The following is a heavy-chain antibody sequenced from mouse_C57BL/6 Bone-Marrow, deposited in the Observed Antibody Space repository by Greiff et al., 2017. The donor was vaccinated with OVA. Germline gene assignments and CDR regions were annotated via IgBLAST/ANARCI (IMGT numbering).Heavy chain of an antibody. CDR1: GYSITSGYY. CDR2: ISYDGSN. J-gene: IGHJ2*01. D-gene: IGHD6-5*01. Sequence: EVKLLESGPGLVKPSPSLSLTCSVTGYSITSGYYWNWIRQFPGNKLEWMGYISYDGSNNYNPSLKNRISITRDTSKNQFFLKLNSVTTEDTATYYCARGPNYFDYWGQGTTLTVSS. V-gene: IGHV3-6*01. CDR3: ARGPNYFDY.